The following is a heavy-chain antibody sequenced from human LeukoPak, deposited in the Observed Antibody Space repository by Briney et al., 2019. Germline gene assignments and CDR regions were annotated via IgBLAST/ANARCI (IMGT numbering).Heavy chain of an antibody. Sequence: ASVKVSCKASGYTFTGYYMHWVRQAPGQGLEWMGWINPNSGGTNYAQKFQGRVTMARDTSISTAYMELSRLRSDDTAVYYCARDADYYDTWFDPWGQGTLVTVSS. CDR2: INPNSGGT. CDR1: GYTFTGYY. V-gene: IGHV1-2*02. J-gene: IGHJ5*02. D-gene: IGHD3-22*01. CDR3: ARDADYYDTWFDP.